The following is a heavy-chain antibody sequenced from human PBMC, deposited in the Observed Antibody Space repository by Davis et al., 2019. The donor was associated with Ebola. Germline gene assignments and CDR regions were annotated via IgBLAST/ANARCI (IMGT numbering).Heavy chain of an antibody. CDR1: GGTFSSFD. CDR2: IIPIFGTA. CDR3: AREGGSTNWFDP. D-gene: IGHD1-1*01. Sequence: SVKVSCKASGGTFSSFDISWVRQAPGQGLEWMGGIIPIFGTANYAQKFQGRVTITADKSTSTAYMELSSLRSEDTAVYYCAREGGSTNWFDPWGQGTLVTVSS. V-gene: IGHV1-69*06. J-gene: IGHJ5*02.